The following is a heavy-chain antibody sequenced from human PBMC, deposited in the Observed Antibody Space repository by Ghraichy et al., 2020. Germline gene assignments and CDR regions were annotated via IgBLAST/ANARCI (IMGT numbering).Heavy chain of an antibody. CDR2: ISSSGSTI. Sequence: GGSLRLSCAASGFTFSRYEMNWVRQAPGKGLEWVSYISSSGSTIYYADSVKGRFTISRDNAKNSLYLQMNSLRAEDTAVYYCARGLPDVRDYWGQGTLVTVSS. D-gene: IGHD1-14*01. CDR3: ARGLPDVRDY. V-gene: IGHV3-48*03. J-gene: IGHJ4*02. CDR1: GFTFSRYE.